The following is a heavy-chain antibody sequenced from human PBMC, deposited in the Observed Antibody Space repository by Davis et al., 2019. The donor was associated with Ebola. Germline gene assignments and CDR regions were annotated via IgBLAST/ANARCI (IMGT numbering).Heavy chain of an antibody. CDR3: ARGLSRSGYYDY. J-gene: IGHJ4*02. CDR2: MNPNSGNT. Sequence: ASVKVSCKASGYTFTSYDINWVRQATGQGLEWMGWMNPNSGNTGYAQKFQGRVTITRNTSISTAYMELSSLRSEDTAVYYCARGLSRSGYYDYWGQGTLVTVSS. D-gene: IGHD3-22*01. V-gene: IGHV1-8*03. CDR1: GYTFTSYD.